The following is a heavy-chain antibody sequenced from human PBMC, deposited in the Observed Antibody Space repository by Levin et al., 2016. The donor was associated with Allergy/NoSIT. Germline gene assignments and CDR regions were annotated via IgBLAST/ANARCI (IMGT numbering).Heavy chain of an antibody. CDR3: ARHVGYSYGYYYYYYYMDV. Sequence: ASVKVSCKTSGYDFSSYYMHWVRQAPGQGLEWVGRINPRSGTPDHTQKFQGRVTITRDTSKNQFSLKLSSVTAADTAVYYCARHVGYSYGYYYYYYYMDVWGKGTTVTVSS. CDR2: INPRSGTP. D-gene: IGHD5-18*01. CDR1: GYDFSSYY. V-gene: IGHV1-46*01. J-gene: IGHJ6*03.